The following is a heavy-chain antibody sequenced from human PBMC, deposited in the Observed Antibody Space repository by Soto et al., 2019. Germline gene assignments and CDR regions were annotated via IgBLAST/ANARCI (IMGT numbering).Heavy chain of an antibody. J-gene: IGHJ4*02. D-gene: IGHD5-18*01. Sequence: QLQLVESGGGVVQPGTSLRLSCTASGFMFKSYVMHWVRQAPGKGLEWVALTSYDGNNKYYGDSVKGRFTVSRDNSKNTLHLQMDSMRPEDTALYYCELWGTTGGFELWGQGTLVSVSS. CDR3: ELWGTTGGFEL. V-gene: IGHV3-30*19. CDR2: TSYDGNNK. CDR1: GFMFKSYV.